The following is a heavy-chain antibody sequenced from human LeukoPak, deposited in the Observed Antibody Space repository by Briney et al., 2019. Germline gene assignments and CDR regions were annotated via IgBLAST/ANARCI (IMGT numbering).Heavy chain of an antibody. D-gene: IGHD2-2*02. V-gene: IGHV1-69*13. CDR1: GGTFSSYA. CDR2: IIPIFGTA. Sequence: ASVKVSCKASGGTFSSYAISWVRQAPGQGLEWMGGIIPIFGTANYAQKFQGRVTITADESTSTAYMELSSLRSGDTAVYYCAIGYCSSTSCYNQGYWGQGTLVTVSS. CDR3: AIGYCSSTSCYNQGY. J-gene: IGHJ4*02.